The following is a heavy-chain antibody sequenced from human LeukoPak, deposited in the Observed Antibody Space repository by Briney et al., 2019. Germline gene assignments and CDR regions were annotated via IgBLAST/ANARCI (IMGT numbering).Heavy chain of an antibody. CDR3: AKDARLNFDY. D-gene: IGHD1-1*01. V-gene: IGHV3-30*18. J-gene: IGHJ4*02. Sequence: GGSLRLSCAASGVTFSSYGMHWVRQAPGKGLEWVAVISYDGSNKYYADSVKGRFTISRDNSKNTLYLHINSLRAEDTAVYYCAKDARLNFDYWGQGTLVTVSS. CDR2: ISYDGSNK. CDR1: GVTFSSYG.